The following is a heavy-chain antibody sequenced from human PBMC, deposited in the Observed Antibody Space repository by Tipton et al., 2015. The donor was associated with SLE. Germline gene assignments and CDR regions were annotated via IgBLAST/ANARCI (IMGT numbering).Heavy chain of an antibody. V-gene: IGHV4-4*02. D-gene: IGHD3-9*01. CDR3: ARDRAAYDILTGYIRYFDY. CDR2: IYYTGST. J-gene: IGHJ4*02. Sequence: TLSLTCAVSGESISSYNWWTWVRQPPGKGLEWIGDIYYTGSTYYSPSLKSRVTMSVDTSKSQFSLRLNSVTAADTAVYYCARDRAAYDILTGYIRYFDYWGQGTLVTVSS. CDR1: GESISSYNW.